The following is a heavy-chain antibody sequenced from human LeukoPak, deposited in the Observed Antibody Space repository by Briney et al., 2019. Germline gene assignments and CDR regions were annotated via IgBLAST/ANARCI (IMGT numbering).Heavy chain of an antibody. V-gene: IGHV4-30-4*08. Sequence: SETLSLTCTVSGGSISSGDYYWSWIRQPPGKGLEWIGYIYYSWSPYYNPSLKSPVTISVDTSKIQCSLKLSSVTAADTAVYYCAKTYYYYYMDVWGKGTTVTVSS. J-gene: IGHJ6*03. CDR3: AKTYYYYYMDV. CDR2: IYYSWSP. CDR1: GGSISSGDYY.